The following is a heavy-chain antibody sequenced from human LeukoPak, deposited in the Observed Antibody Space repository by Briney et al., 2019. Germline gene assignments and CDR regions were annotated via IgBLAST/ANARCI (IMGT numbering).Heavy chain of an antibody. CDR3: AKGGGVAVAGNWFDL. J-gene: IGHJ5*02. D-gene: IGHD6-19*01. Sequence: GRSLRLSCAASGFTFDDYAMHWVRQAPGKGLEWVSGISWNSGSIGYADSVKGRFTISRDNAKNSLYLQMNSLRAEDTALYYCAKGGGVAVAGNWFDLWGQGTLVTVSS. V-gene: IGHV3-9*01. CDR2: ISWNSGSI. CDR1: GFTFDDYA.